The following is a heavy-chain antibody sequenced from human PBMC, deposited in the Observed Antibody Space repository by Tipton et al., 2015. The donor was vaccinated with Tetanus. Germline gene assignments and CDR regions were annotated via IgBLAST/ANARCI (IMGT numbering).Heavy chain of an antibody. Sequence: QLVQSGAEVKKPGASVKVSYKASGYTFTGYYMHWVRQAPGQGLEWMGWINPNSGGTNYAQKFQGRVTMTRDTSISTAYMELSRLRSDDTAVYDCARDSGSRSVAFDIWGQGTMVTVSS. J-gene: IGHJ3*02. CDR2: INPNSGGT. V-gene: IGHV1-2*02. CDR3: ARDSGSRSVAFDI. D-gene: IGHD2-15*01. CDR1: GYTFTGYY.